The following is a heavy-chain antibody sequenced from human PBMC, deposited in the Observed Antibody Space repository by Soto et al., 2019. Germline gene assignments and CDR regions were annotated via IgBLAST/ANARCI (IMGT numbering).Heavy chain of an antibody. V-gene: IGHV1-2*04. CDR3: ARGPSIAAAGTVFDY. CDR2: INPNSGGT. Sequence: ASVKVSCKASGYTFTGYYMHWVRQAPGQGLEWMGWINPNSGGTNYAQKFQGWVTMTRDTSISTAYMELSRLRSDDTAVYYCARGPSIAAAGTVFDYWGQGTLVTVSS. CDR1: GYTFTGYY. D-gene: IGHD6-13*01. J-gene: IGHJ4*02.